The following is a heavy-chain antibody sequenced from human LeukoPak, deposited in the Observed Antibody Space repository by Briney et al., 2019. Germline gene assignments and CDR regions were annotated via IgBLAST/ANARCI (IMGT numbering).Heavy chain of an antibody. V-gene: IGHV3-48*03. CDR3: ARGLRVTTDGYYYYMDV. J-gene: IGHJ6*03. CDR2: ISSSGSTK. Sequence: GGSLRLSCAASGFSFSSYEMNWVRRAPGKGLEWVSYISSSGSTKYYADSVKGRFTMSRDNAKNSLYLQMNSLRAEDTAVYYCARGLRVTTDGYYYYMDVWGKGTTVTVSS. CDR1: GFSFSSYE. D-gene: IGHD4-11*01.